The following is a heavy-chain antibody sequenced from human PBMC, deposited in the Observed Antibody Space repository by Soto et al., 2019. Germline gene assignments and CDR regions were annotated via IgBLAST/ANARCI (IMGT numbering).Heavy chain of an antibody. V-gene: IGHV3-64D*06. CDR2: ISSNGGST. D-gene: IGHD5-18*01. CDR3: VKQDGYIYAFDI. Sequence: PGGSLRLSCSASGVTFSSYAMHWVRQAPGKGLEYVSAISSNGGSTYYADSVKGRFTISRDNSKNTLYLQMSSLRAEDTAVYYCVKQDGYIYAFDIWGQGTMVTVSS. J-gene: IGHJ3*02. CDR1: GVTFSSYA.